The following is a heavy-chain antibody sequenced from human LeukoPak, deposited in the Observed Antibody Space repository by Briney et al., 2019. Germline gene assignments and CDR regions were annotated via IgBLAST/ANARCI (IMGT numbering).Heavy chain of an antibody. CDR3: AREWRDGYTEDAFDI. D-gene: IGHD5-24*01. V-gene: IGHV4-59*01. J-gene: IGHJ3*02. CDR1: GGSISSYY. Sequence: SETLSLTCTVSGGSISSYYWSWIRQPPGKGLEWIGYIYYSGSTNYNPSLKSRVTISVDTSKNQFSLKLSSVTAADTAVYYCAREWRDGYTEDAFDIWGQGTMVTVSS. CDR2: IYYSGST.